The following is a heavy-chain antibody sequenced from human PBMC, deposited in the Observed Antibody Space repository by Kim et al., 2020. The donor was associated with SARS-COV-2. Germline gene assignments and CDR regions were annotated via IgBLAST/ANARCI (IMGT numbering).Heavy chain of an antibody. J-gene: IGHJ4*01. Sequence: GGSLRLSCAVSGFTFSSYSMHWVRQAPGKGLEWISYIRGNSNTIYYADSVKGRFTISRDNGKNSLYLQMNSLRDEDTAVYYCARAQNYDFWSGGIDYWG. D-gene: IGHD3-3*01. CDR1: GFTFSSYS. CDR2: IRGNSNTI. V-gene: IGHV3-48*02. CDR3: ARAQNYDFWSGGIDY.